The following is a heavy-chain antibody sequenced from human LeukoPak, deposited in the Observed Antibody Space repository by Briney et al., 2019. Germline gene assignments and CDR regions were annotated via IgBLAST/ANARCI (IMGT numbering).Heavy chain of an antibody. CDR3: ARAYEYGWFDP. CDR2: INPKTGAT. CDR1: GYTFTDYF. D-gene: IGHD3-16*01. J-gene: IGHJ5*02. V-gene: IGHV1-2*02. Sequence: ASVKVSCKASGYTFTDYFLHWLRQAPGQGLEWMGWINPKTGATNYAQRFQGRVTMTRDSSITTGNMELNRLTSDDAALYYCARAYEYGWFDPWGQGTLVTVSS.